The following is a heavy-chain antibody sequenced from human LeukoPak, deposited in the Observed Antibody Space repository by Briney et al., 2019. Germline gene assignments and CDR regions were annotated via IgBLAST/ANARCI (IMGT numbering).Heavy chain of an antibody. CDR3: ATVPEAPMTPVTTPPRLDY. D-gene: IGHD4-17*01. V-gene: IGHV1-24*01. J-gene: IGHJ4*02. Sequence: ASEKVSCKVSGYTLTELSMHWVRQAPGKGLEWVGGFDPEDGETIYAQKFQGRVTMTEDTSTDTAYVELSSLRSEDTAVYYCATVPEAPMTPVTTPPRLDYWGQGTLVTVSS. CDR1: GYTLTELS. CDR2: FDPEDGET.